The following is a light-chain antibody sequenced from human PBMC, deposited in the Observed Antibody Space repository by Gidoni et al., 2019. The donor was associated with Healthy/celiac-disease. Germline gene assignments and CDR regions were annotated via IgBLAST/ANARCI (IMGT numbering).Light chain of an antibody. CDR2: WAS. Sequence: DIVMTQSPDSLAVSLGERATINCKSSQSVLYSSNNKNYVAWYQQKPGQPPKLLIYWASTRESGVPDRFSGSASGTDFTLTISSLHAEDVAVYYCQQYYSTPLTFGGGTKVEIK. CDR3: QQYYSTPLT. J-gene: IGKJ4*01. CDR1: QSVLYSSNNKNY. V-gene: IGKV4-1*01.